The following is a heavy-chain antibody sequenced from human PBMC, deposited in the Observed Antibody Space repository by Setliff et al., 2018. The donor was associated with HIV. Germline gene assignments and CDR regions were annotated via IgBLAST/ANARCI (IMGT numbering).Heavy chain of an antibody. CDR2: ITGSGSRI. Sequence: GGSLRLSCAASGFTFSNYEMNWVRQAPGKGLEWVSYITGSGSRIYYADSVKGRSTISRDNAKNSVYLQMNSLRAEDTAVYYCARDEATGGVDYWGQGTLVTVSS. CDR1: GFTFSNYE. D-gene: IGHD3-16*01. CDR3: ARDEATGGVDY. J-gene: IGHJ4*02. V-gene: IGHV3-48*03.